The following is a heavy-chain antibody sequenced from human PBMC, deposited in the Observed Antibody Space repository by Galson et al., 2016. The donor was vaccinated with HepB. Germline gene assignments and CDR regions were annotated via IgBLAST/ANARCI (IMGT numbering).Heavy chain of an antibody. D-gene: IGHD6-19*01. CDR1: GGTFSSYA. CDR3: ARDAVAVAGTLHFYFYGMDV. Sequence: SVKVSCKASGGTFSSYAFRWVRQAPGQGLEWMGRIVPILGMSNYAQKFQGRVTITADKSTSTVYMELSSLRSEDTAVYYCARDAVAVAGTLHFYFYGMDVWGQGTTVTVSS. V-gene: IGHV1-69*04. J-gene: IGHJ6*02. CDR2: IVPILGMS.